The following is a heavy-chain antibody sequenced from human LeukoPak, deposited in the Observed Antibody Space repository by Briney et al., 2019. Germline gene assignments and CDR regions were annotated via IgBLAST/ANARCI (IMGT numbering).Heavy chain of an antibody. CDR2: ISSSSGYI. CDR3: ARDRGYCSGGSCYGLYFDS. V-gene: IGHV3-21*01. CDR1: GFTFSSYS. D-gene: IGHD2-15*01. J-gene: IGHJ4*02. Sequence: PGGSLRLSCAASGFTFSSYSMNWVRQAPGKGLEWVASISSSSGYIFYADSVKGRFTVSRDNAKNSLYLQISNLRAEDTALYYCARDRGYCSGGSCYGLYFDSWGQGTLVTVSS.